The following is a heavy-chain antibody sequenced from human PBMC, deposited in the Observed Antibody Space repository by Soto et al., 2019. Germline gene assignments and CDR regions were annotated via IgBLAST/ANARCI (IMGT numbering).Heavy chain of an antibody. Sequence: GWSLRLSCAASGFTFSSFAMSWVRQAPGKGLDWVSAISGSGGSTYSADSVKGRFTISRDNSKNTLYLQMSSLRAEDTAVYYCARGFSAGKGSMPDVWGQGDLVTVSS. V-gene: IGHV3-23*01. CDR3: ARGFSAGKGSMPDV. J-gene: IGHJ4*02. CDR2: ISGSGGST. D-gene: IGHD6-13*01. CDR1: GFTFSSFA.